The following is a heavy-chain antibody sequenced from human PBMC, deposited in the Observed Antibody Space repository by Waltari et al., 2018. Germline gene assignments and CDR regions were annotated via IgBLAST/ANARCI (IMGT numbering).Heavy chain of an antibody. CDR3: ARDRQLERRSDAFNI. V-gene: IGHV1-69*13. Sequence: QVQLVQSGAEVKKPGSSVKVSCKASGGTFSSYAISWVRQAPGQGLEWMGWIIPFFGTANYAQKFQGRVTITADESTSTAYMELSSLRSEDTAVYYCARDRQLERRSDAFNIWGQGTMVTVSS. CDR1: GGTFSSYA. CDR2: IIPFFGTA. J-gene: IGHJ3*02. D-gene: IGHD1-1*01.